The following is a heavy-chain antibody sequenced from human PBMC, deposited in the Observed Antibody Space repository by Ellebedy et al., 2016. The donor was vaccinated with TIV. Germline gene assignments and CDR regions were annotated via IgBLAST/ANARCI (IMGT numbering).Heavy chain of an antibody. D-gene: IGHD6-19*01. J-gene: IGHJ4*02. CDR3: TREAERSSGAFDY. Sequence: GGSLRLSCAASGFTFSSAWVSWVRQAPGKGLQWVSYISSNYRYRNYTDSVKGRFTISRDNAKNTLYLQMDSLRADDTAVYYCTREAERSSGAFDYWGQGTLVTVSS. V-gene: IGHV3-21*01. CDR2: ISSNYRYR. CDR1: GFTFSSAW.